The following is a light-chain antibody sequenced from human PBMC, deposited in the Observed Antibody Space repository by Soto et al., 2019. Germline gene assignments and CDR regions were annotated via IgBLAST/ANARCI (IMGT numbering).Light chain of an antibody. CDR2: DAS. Sequence: DIQMTQSPSSLSASVGDRVTITCQASQDIRNYLNWYQQKPGKAPELLIYDASSLETGVPSRFSGGGSGTDFTFTISSLQPEDIATYYCQQYDNLPYTFGQGTKVEI. CDR1: QDIRNY. CDR3: QQYDNLPYT. V-gene: IGKV1-33*01. J-gene: IGKJ2*01.